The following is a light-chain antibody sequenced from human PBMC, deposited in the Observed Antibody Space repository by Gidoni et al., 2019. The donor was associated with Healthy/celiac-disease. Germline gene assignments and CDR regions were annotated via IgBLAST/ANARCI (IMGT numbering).Light chain of an antibody. Sequence: QSVLTPPPSLSAAPGQRVTIPCSGGTSNIGSNFVSWYQQVPGKAPKLLIYDSHRRPSGIPDRLSGSSSGTSATLNITGLQPGDEADYYCATWDDNLRAVVFGGGTRLTVL. J-gene: IGLJ2*01. CDR1: TSNIGSNF. CDR3: ATWDDNLRAVV. V-gene: IGLV1-51*01. CDR2: DSH.